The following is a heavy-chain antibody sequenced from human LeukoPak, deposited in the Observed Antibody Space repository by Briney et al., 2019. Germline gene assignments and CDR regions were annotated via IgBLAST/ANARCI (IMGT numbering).Heavy chain of an antibody. CDR1: GFTFNSYA. J-gene: IGHJ4*02. D-gene: IGHD1-1*01. Sequence: GGSLRLSCAASGFTFNSYAMSWVRQAPGKGLEWVSTIGDSGGNTFYADSVKGRFTTSRDNSKNTLYLQMGSLRAEDTALYYCAKDGVAHNMFYFDYWGQGTLVTVSS. CDR3: AKDGVAHNMFYFDY. CDR2: IGDSGGNT. V-gene: IGHV3-23*01.